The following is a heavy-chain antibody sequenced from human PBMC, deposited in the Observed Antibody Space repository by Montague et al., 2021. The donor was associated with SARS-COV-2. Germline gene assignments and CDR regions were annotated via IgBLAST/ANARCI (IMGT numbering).Heavy chain of an antibody. D-gene: IGHD3-22*01. CDR1: GGSFSGYY. J-gene: IGHJ4*02. CDR2: IHHSGST. CDR3: ARATLGITMIVVVMNAIDCDFDY. Sequence: SETLSLTCAVYGGSFSGYYWSWIRQPPGKGLEWIGEIHHSGSTNYNPSLKSRVTISVDTSKNQFSLKLSSVTAADTAVYYCARATLGITMIVVVMNAIDCDFDYWGQGNLVTVSS. V-gene: IGHV4-34*01.